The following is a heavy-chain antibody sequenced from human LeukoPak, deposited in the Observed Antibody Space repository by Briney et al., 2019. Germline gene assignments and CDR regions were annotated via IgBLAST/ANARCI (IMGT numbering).Heavy chain of an antibody. J-gene: IGHJ4*02. CDR3: ARSRAETGMGY. D-gene: IGHD6-13*01. CDR1: GGSISSYY. V-gene: IGHV4-39*01. CDR2: TRSSGNT. Sequence: KPSETLSLTCTVSGGSISSYYWGWIRQPPGKGLEWIGSTRSSGNTYYNPSLKSRVTMAVDTSKNQVSLKLSSVTAADTAVYYCARSRAETGMGYWGQGTLVTVSS.